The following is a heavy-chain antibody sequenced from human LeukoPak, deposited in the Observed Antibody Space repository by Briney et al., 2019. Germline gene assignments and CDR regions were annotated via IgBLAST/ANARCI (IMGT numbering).Heavy chain of an antibody. V-gene: IGHV3-30-3*01. CDR3: AKGGYCSGGSCFHIQSWFDP. CDR2: ISYDGSNK. Sequence: GGSLRLSCAASGFTFSSYAMHWVRQAPGKGLEWVAVISYDGSNKYYADSVKGRFTISRDNSKNTLYLQMNSLRAEDTAVYYCAKGGYCSGGSCFHIQSWFDPWGQGTLVTVSS. D-gene: IGHD2-15*01. J-gene: IGHJ5*02. CDR1: GFTFSSYA.